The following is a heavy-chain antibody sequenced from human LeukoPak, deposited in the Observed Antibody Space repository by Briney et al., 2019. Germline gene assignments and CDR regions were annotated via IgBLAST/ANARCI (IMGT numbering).Heavy chain of an antibody. CDR2: ISAYNGKT. CDR1: GYTFTSYG. J-gene: IGHJ3*02. Sequence: GASVKVPCEASGYTFTSYGVSWVRQALGQGREWMGWISAYNGKTNYARKFQGRVTMTTDTSTSTAYMELRSLRSDDTSVYYCARDGQYYYDSSGYFLTPDAFDIWGQGTMVTVSS. V-gene: IGHV1-18*01. CDR3: ARDGQYYYDSSGYFLTPDAFDI. D-gene: IGHD3-22*01.